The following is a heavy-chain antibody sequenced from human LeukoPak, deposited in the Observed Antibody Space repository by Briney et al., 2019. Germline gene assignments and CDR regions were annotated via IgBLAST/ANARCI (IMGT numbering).Heavy chain of an antibody. V-gene: IGHV3-48*02. CDR1: GFSFSSHG. Sequence: GESLRLSCVASGFSFSSHGMSWVRQAPGKGLEWVSYITSSSVIYYADSVKGRFTISRDNAKNSLYLEMNSLRDEDTAVYHCARRTRSSESHSFDYWGQGTLVTVSS. J-gene: IGHJ4*02. CDR2: ITSSSVI. D-gene: IGHD3-10*01. CDR3: ARRTRSSESHSFDY.